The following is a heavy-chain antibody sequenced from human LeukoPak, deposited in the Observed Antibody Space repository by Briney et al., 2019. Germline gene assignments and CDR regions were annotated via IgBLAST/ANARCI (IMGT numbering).Heavy chain of an antibody. D-gene: IGHD6-19*01. CDR3: AGDLYSGSWSLGAMDV. V-gene: IGHV4-59*01. CDR1: GGSISSYH. Sequence: SETQSLTCTVSGGSISSYHWSWIRQPPGKGLEWIGYISYSGSTNYSPSLTSRVTVSIDTSKRQLSLTLTSLTTADTAIYYCAGDLYSGSWSLGAMDVWGQGTTVIVSS. J-gene: IGHJ6*02. CDR2: ISYSGST.